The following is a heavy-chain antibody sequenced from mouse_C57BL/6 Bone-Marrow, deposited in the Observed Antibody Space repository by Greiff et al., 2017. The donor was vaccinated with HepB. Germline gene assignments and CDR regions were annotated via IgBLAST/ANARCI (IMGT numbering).Heavy chain of an antibody. CDR3: ARSGRGSRVLFAY. CDR1: GYTFTDYY. V-gene: IGHV1-76*01. CDR2: IYPGSGNT. J-gene: IGHJ3*01. D-gene: IGHD1-1*01. Sequence: QVQLQQSGAELVRPGASVKLSCKASGYTFTDYYINWVKQRPGQGLEWIARIYPGSGNTYYNEKFKGKATLTAEKSSSTAYMQLSSLTSEDSAVYFCARSGRGSRVLFAYWGQGTLVTVSA.